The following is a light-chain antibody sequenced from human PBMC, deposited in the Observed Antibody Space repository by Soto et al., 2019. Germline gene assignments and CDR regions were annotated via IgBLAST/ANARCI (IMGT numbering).Light chain of an antibody. J-gene: IGKJ1*01. V-gene: IGKV1-5*01. CDR3: QQYNSYSWT. Sequence: DIRMTQSPSTLSTSVGDRVTITCRASQNIRGWLAWYQQKPGKAPKLLIYDASTLERGVPSRFSGSGSGTEFTLTISSLQPDDFATYYCQQYNSYSWTFGQGTTVAIK. CDR1: QNIRGW. CDR2: DAS.